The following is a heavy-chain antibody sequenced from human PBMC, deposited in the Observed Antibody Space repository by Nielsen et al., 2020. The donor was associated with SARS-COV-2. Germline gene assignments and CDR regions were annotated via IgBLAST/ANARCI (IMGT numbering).Heavy chain of an antibody. Sequence: SVKVSCKASGGTFSSYAISWVRQAPGQGLEWMGGIIPIFGTANYAQKFQGRVTITADKSTSTACMELSSLRSEDTAVYYCARDRDYYGDTGYWGQGTLVTVSS. V-gene: IGHV1-69*06. J-gene: IGHJ4*02. D-gene: IGHD3-10*01. CDR3: ARDRDYYGDTGY. CDR2: IIPIFGTA. CDR1: GGTFSSYA.